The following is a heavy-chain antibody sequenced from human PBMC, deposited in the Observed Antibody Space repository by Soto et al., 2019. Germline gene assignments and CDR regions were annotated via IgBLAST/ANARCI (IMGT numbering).Heavy chain of an antibody. CDR2: ISSSSSYI. CDR1: GFTFSSYS. J-gene: IGHJ3*02. Sequence: EVQLVESGGGLVKPGGSLRLSCATSGFTFSSYSMNWVRQAPGKGLEWVSSISSSSSYIYYGDSVRGRFTISRDNAKNSLSLQLSRLSAEDTAVYYCSRDVGYCSGGSCYALSAFDIWGQGTMVTVSS. V-gene: IGHV3-21*01. D-gene: IGHD2-15*01. CDR3: SRDVGYCSGGSCYALSAFDI.